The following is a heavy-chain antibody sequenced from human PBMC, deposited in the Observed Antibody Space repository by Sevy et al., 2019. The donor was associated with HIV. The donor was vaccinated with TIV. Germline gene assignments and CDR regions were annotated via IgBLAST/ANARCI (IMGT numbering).Heavy chain of an antibody. Sequence: GESLKISCKGSGYSFTSYWIGWVRQMPGKSLEWMGIIYPGDSDTRYSPSFQGQVTISADKSISTAYLQWSGLKASDPAMYYCARLPGGYCSGGSCYSAGDYYYYGMDVWGQGTTVTVTS. CDR1: GYSFTSYW. CDR2: IYPGDSDT. J-gene: IGHJ6*02. D-gene: IGHD2-15*01. V-gene: IGHV5-51*01. CDR3: ARLPGGYCSGGSCYSAGDYYYYGMDV.